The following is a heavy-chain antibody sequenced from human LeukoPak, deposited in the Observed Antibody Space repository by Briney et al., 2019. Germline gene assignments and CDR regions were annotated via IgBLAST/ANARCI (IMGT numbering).Heavy chain of an antibody. Sequence: GGSLRLSCAASGFTFSDYYMSWIRQAPGKGLEWVSYISSSGSTIYYADSVKGRLTISRDNAKNSLYLQMNSLRAEDTAVYYCARDAQLALSRWFDPWGQGTLVTVSS. D-gene: IGHD6-6*01. V-gene: IGHV3-11*04. CDR1: GFTFSDYY. CDR2: ISSSGSTI. J-gene: IGHJ5*02. CDR3: ARDAQLALSRWFDP.